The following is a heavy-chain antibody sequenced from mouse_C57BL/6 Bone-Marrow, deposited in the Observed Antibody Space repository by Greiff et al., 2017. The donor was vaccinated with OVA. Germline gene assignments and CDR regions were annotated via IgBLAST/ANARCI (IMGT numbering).Heavy chain of an antibody. Sequence: QVQLQQSGAELVKPGASVKMSCTASGYTFTSYWITWVKQRPGQGLEWIGDIYPGSGSTNYNEKFKSKATLTVDTSSSTAYMQLSSLTSEDSAVYYCARDDGYSFDVWGTGTTVTVSS. CDR2: IYPGSGST. D-gene: IGHD2-3*01. V-gene: IGHV1-55*01. CDR1: GYTFTSYW. J-gene: IGHJ1*03. CDR3: ARDDGYSFDV.